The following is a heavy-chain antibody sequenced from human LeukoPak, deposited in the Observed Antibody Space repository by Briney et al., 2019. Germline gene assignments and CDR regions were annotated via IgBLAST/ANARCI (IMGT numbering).Heavy chain of an antibody. Sequence: SETLSLTCTVSGGSISSYYWSWIRQPAGKGLEWIGRIYTSGGTNYNPSLKSRVTMSIDTSKNQFSLKLSSVTAADTAVYYCARDYYDSSGYYQTRTPGNWYFDLWGRGTLVTVSS. J-gene: IGHJ2*01. D-gene: IGHD3-22*01. V-gene: IGHV4-4*07. CDR3: ARDYYDSSGYYQTRTPGNWYFDL. CDR2: IYTSGGT. CDR1: GGSISSYY.